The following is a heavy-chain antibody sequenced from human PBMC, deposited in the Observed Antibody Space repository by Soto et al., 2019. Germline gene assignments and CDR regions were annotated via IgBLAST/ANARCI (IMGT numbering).Heavy chain of an antibody. CDR2: IIPIFVTS. V-gene: IGHV1-69*13. J-gene: IGHJ4*02. CDR1: GGTFSSYT. CDR3: ARGKYTYGNDY. D-gene: IGHD5-18*01. Sequence: SVKVSCKASGGTFSSYTISWVRQAPGQGLEWMGGIIPIFVTSHYAQRFQGRVTITADESTSTAYMELRSLRSEDTAVYYCARGKYTYGNDYWGQGTLVTVSS.